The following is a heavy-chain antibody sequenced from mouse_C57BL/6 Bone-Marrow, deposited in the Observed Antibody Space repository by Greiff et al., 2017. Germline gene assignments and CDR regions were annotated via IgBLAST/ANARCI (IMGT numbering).Heavy chain of an antibody. V-gene: IGHV1-5*01. CDR1: GYTFTSYW. CDR2: IYPGNSDT. J-gene: IGHJ4*01. D-gene: IGHD1-1*01. Sequence: EVQLQQSGTVLARPGASVKMSCKTSGYTFTSYWMHWVKQRPGQGLEWIGAIYPGNSDTSYNQKFKGKAKLTAVTSASTAYMELSSLTNEDSAVYYCTRGDYYGSNYAMDYWGQGTSVTVSS. CDR3: TRGDYYGSNYAMDY.